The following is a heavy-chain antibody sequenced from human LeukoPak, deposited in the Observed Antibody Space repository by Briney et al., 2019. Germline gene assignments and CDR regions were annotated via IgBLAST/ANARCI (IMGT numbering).Heavy chain of an antibody. J-gene: IGHJ4*02. CDR1: GGTFSSYA. D-gene: IGHD5-24*01. Sequence: ASVKVSCKASGGTFSSYAISWVRQAPGQGLEWMGIINPSGGSTSYAQKFQGRVTMTRDTSTSTVYMELSSLRSEDTAVYYCARVGERWLQSPLKNWGQGTLVTVSS. V-gene: IGHV1-46*01. CDR3: ARVGERWLQSPLKN. CDR2: INPSGGST.